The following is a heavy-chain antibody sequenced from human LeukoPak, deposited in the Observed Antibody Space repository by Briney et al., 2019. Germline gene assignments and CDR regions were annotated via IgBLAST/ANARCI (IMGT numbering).Heavy chain of an antibody. J-gene: IGHJ4*02. V-gene: IGHV4-39*01. CDR2: IYYSGST. D-gene: IGHD2-15*01. CDR1: GGSISSSSYY. CDR3: ARLRYCSGGSCQPFDH. Sequence: SETLSLTCTVSGGSISSSSYYWGWIRQPPGKGLEWIGSIYYSGSTYYNPSLKGRVTISVDTSKNQFSLKLSSVTAGDTAVYYCARLRYCSGGSCQPFDHWGQGTLVTVSS.